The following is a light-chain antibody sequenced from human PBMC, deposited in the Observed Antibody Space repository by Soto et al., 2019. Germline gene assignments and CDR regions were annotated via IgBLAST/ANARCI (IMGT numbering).Light chain of an antibody. CDR3: SSYTSSSTYV. Sequence: QSVMTQTTSVSGSPGQSITISCTGTSSDVGGYNYVSWSQQHPVKAPQLMIYEVSNRPSGISNRFSGSKSGNTASLTISGLQAEDEADYYCSSYTSSSTYVFVTGTKVTVL. J-gene: IGLJ1*01. CDR2: EVS. V-gene: IGLV2-14*01. CDR1: SSDVGGYNY.